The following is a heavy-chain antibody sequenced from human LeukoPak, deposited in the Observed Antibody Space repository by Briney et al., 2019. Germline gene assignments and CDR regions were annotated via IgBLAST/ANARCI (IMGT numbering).Heavy chain of an antibody. CDR3: ARGGYGYYFDY. Sequence: SETLSLTCTVSGGSIRGYYWSWIRQPPGKGLEWIGYISNSGRTNYSPSLKSRVAISVDTSKNQFSLKLSSVTAADTAVYYCARGGYGYYFDYWGQGTLVTVSS. D-gene: IGHD5-18*01. V-gene: IGHV4-59*01. J-gene: IGHJ4*02. CDR1: GGSIRGYY. CDR2: ISNSGRT.